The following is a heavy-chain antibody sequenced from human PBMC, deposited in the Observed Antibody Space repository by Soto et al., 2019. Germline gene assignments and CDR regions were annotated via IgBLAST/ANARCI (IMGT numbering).Heavy chain of an antibody. J-gene: IGHJ6*02. CDR3: ASRGYSGYDLRSYYYYYGMDV. D-gene: IGHD5-12*01. CDR1: GGTFSSYA. CDR2: IIPIFGTA. V-gene: IGHV1-69*06. Sequence: SVKVSCKASGGTFSSYAISWVRQAPGQGLEWMGGIIPIFGTANYAQKSQGRVTITADKSTSTAYMELSSLRSEDTAVYYCASRGYSGYDLRSYYYYYGMDVWGQGTTVTVSS.